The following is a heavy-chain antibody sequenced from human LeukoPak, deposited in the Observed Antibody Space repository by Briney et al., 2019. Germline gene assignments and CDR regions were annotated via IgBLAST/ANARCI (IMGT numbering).Heavy chain of an antibody. D-gene: IGHD6-19*01. Sequence: GESPKISCKGSGYNFTTHWIGWVRQMPGKGLEWMGIIYPGDSDTRYSPSFQGQVTISGDKSISTAYLQWSSLKASDTAMYYCVRRAGYTSGWPTVDYWGQETLITVSS. CDR2: IYPGDSDT. J-gene: IGHJ4*02. CDR3: VRRAGYTSGWPTVDY. V-gene: IGHV5-51*01. CDR1: GYNFTTHW.